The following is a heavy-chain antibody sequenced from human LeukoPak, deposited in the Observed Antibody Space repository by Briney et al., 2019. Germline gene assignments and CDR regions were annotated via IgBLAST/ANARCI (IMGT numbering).Heavy chain of an antibody. D-gene: IGHD4-11*01. CDR1: GYTFTDYY. CDR3: APATYIFDH. J-gene: IGHJ4*02. Sequence: ASVKLSCTTSGYTFTDYYMHWVRQAPGKGLEWIACINSNGGNTNYAPKVQDRVTITRDTSNSTAYLQMSSLTLDDADVYYWAPATYIFDHWGRGTLVIVSS. V-gene: IGHV1-2*02. CDR2: INSNGGNT.